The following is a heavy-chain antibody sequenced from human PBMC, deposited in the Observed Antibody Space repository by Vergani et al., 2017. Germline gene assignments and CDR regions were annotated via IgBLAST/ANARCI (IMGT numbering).Heavy chain of an antibody. D-gene: IGHD3-3*01. CDR2: MYTSGST. CDR1: GGSISSGSYY. V-gene: IGHV4-61*02. CDR3: AREKIDVWMTVRYNWFDP. J-gene: IGHJ5*02. Sequence: QVQLQESGPGLVKPSQTLSLTCTVSGGSISSGSYYWSWIRQPAGKGLEWIGRMYTSGSTNYNPSLKSRVIMSVDTSKNQFSLKLTSVTAADTAVYYCAREKIDVWMTVRYNWFDPWGQGTLVTVAS.